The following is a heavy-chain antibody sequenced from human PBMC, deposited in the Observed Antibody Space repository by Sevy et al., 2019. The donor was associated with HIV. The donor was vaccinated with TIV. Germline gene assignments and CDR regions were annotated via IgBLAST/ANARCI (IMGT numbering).Heavy chain of an antibody. Sequence: GGSLRLSCAASGFTFSSYGMHWVRQAPGKGLEWVAFIRYDGSNKYYADSVKDRFTISRDNSKNTLYLQMNSLRAEDTAVYYCAKDGIEYSSSGGMDVWGQGTTVTVSS. D-gene: IGHD6-6*01. V-gene: IGHV3-30*02. CDR3: AKDGIEYSSSGGMDV. CDR1: GFTFSSYG. CDR2: IRYDGSNK. J-gene: IGHJ6*02.